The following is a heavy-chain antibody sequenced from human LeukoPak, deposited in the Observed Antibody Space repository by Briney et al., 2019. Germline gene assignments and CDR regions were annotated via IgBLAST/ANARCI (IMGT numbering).Heavy chain of an antibody. CDR1: GFTISSNY. D-gene: IGHD4-11*01. V-gene: IGHV3-23*01. CDR3: AKDLHDYGNYVGWFDS. J-gene: IGHJ5*01. Sequence: TGGSLRLSCAASGFTISSNYMSWVRQAPGKGLEWVSAISGSGGSTYYADSVKGRFTISRDNSKTTLFLQMNSLRAEDTAVYYCAKDLHDYGNYVGWFDSWGHGTLVTVSS. CDR2: ISGSGGST.